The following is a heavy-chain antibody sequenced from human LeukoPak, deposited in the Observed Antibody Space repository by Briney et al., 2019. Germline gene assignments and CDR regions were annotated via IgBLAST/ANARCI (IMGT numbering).Heavy chain of an antibody. V-gene: IGHV3-7*01. J-gene: IGHJ6*03. CDR1: GFGFSNYW. CDR3: AREGGLENKYYYYYYMDV. D-gene: IGHD2/OR15-2a*01. Sequence: GGSLRLSCAASGFGFSNYWMSWVRQAPGKGLEWVANIKQDGSEKYYVDSVRGRFTISRDNAKNSLYLQMNSLRAEDTAVYYCAREGGLENKYYYYYYMDVWGKGTTVTVSS. CDR2: IKQDGSEK.